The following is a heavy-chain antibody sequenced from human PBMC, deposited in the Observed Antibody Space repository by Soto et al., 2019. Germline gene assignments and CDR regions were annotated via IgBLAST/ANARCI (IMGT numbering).Heavy chain of an antibody. CDR3: ARILPGVTIFGVAEVAFDI. D-gene: IGHD3-3*01. CDR1: GFSLSNARMG. CDR2: IFSNDEK. Sequence: QVTLKESGPVLVKPTETLTLTCTVSGFSLSNARMGVSWIRQPPGKALEWLAHIFSNDEKSYSTSLKSRLTISKETPKNQVVLTMTNMDPVDTATYYCARILPGVTIFGVAEVAFDIWGQGTMVTVSS. J-gene: IGHJ3*02. V-gene: IGHV2-26*01.